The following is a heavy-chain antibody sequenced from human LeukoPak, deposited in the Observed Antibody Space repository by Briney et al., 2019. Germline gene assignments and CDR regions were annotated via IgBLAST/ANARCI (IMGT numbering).Heavy chain of an antibody. Sequence: PGGSLRLSCAASGFTFSSYSMNWARQAPGKGLEWVSSISSSSSYIYYADSVKGRFTISRDNAKNSLYLQMNSLRAEDTAVYYCARGRPPYYYDSSGYPFDYWGQGTLVTVSS. CDR3: ARGRPPYYYDSSGYPFDY. CDR2: ISSSSSYI. J-gene: IGHJ4*02. D-gene: IGHD3-22*01. CDR1: GFTFSSYS. V-gene: IGHV3-21*01.